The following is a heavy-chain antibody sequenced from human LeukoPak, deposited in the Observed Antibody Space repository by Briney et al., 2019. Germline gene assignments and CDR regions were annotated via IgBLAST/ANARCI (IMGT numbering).Heavy chain of an antibody. CDR2: IYYSGST. D-gene: IGHD3-10*01. CDR3: AIMGAGGHFDY. V-gene: IGHV4-39*01. CDR1: GGSISSSSYD. J-gene: IGHJ4*02. Sequence: SETLSLTCTVSGGSISSSSYDWGWIRPPPGKGLEWIGSIYYSGSTYYNPSLKSRVTISVDTSKNQFSLKLSSVTAADTAVYYCAIMGAGGHFDYWGQGTLVTVSS.